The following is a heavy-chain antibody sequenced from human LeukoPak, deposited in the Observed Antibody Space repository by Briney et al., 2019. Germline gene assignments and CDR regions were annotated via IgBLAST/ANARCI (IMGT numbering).Heavy chain of an antibody. D-gene: IGHD6-13*01. CDR3: ARVPPIAGYSSICYLGAFDI. J-gene: IGHJ3*02. CDR1: GGSISSGDYY. V-gene: IGHV4-30-4*01. CDR2: IYYSGST. Sequence: SETLSLTCTVSGGSISSGDYYWSWIRQPPGKGLEWIGYIYYSGSTYYNPSLKSRVTISVDTSKNQFSLKLSSVTAADTAVYYCARVPPIAGYSSICYLGAFDIWGQGTMVTVSS.